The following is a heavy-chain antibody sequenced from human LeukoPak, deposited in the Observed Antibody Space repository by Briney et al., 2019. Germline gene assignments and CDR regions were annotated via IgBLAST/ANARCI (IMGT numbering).Heavy chain of an antibody. Sequence: SETLSLTCTVSGGSISSYYWSWIRQPPGKGLEWIGYIYYSGSTNYNPSLKSRVTISVDTSKNQFSLKLSSVTAADTAVYYCARELPNYDILTGYYNNWFDPWGQGTLVTASS. V-gene: IGHV4-59*01. CDR2: IYYSGST. CDR3: ARELPNYDILTGYYNNWFDP. CDR1: GGSISSYY. J-gene: IGHJ5*02. D-gene: IGHD3-9*01.